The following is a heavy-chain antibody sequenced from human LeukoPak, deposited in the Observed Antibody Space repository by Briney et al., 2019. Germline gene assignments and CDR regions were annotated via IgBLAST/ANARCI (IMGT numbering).Heavy chain of an antibody. CDR3: ARDLADTAMITAY. CDR1: GGSISSYSYY. Sequence: SETLSLTCMVSGGSISSYSYYWGWIRQPPGKGLEWIGSIDHSGSTYYNPSLKSRVTISVDASKNQISLKVASVTAADTAVYYCARDLADTAMITAYWGQGTLVTVSS. D-gene: IGHD5-18*01. J-gene: IGHJ4*02. V-gene: IGHV4-39*07. CDR2: IDHSGST.